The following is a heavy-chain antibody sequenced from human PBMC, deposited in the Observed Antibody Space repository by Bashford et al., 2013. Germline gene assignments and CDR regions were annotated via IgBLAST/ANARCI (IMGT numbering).Heavy chain of an antibody. J-gene: IGHJ4*02. CDR2: IWYDGSNK. Sequence: VRQAPGKGLEWVAVIWYDGSNKNYADSVKGRFTISRDNSKNTLYLQMNSLRAEDTAVYYCARALNYEYVWGSYTMGYWGQGNPGHRLL. D-gene: IGHD3-16*01. V-gene: IGHV3-33*01. CDR3: ARALNYEYVWGSYTMGY.